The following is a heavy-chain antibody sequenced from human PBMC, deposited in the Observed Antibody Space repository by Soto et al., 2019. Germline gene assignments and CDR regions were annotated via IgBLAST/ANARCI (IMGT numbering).Heavy chain of an antibody. CDR3: ASAGLALRFLEWLPNPYYYYGMDV. Sequence: GASVKVSCKASGGTFSSYAISWVRQAPGQGLEWMGGIIPIFGTANYAQKFQGRVTITADESTSTAYMELSSLRSEDTAVYYCASAGLALRFLEWLPNPYYYYGMDVWGQGTTVTVSS. J-gene: IGHJ6*02. D-gene: IGHD3-3*01. CDR2: IIPIFGTA. CDR1: GGTFSSYA. V-gene: IGHV1-69*13.